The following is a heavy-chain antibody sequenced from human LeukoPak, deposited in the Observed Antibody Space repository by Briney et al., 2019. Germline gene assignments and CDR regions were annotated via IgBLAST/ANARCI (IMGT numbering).Heavy chain of an antibody. CDR1: GYAFNRYG. D-gene: IGHD5-12*01. V-gene: IGHV1-18*01. Sequence: GASVKDSCKASGYAFNRYGITWVRQAPGQGLEWMGWISGYNGNTNYAQKLQGRVTMTTDTSTSTAYMELRSLRSDDTAMYYCARDYGYGVTVMISDDYWGQGTLVTVSS. CDR2: ISGYNGNT. CDR3: ARDYGYGVTVMISDDY. J-gene: IGHJ4*02.